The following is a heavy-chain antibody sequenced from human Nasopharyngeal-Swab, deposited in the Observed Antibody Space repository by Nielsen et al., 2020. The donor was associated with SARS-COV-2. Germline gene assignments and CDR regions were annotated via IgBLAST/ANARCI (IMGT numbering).Heavy chain of an antibody. V-gene: IGHV3-7*03. J-gene: IGHJ6*02. CDR3: ARGHFSMDV. Sequence: VRQAPGKGLEWVANINTDESEKHYLDSVKGRFTISRDNAKNSLYLQMYSLSAEDSAVYYCARGHFSMDVWGQGTTVTVSS. CDR2: INTDESEK.